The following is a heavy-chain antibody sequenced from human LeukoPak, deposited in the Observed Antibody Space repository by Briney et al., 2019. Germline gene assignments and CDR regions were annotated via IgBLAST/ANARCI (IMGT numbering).Heavy chain of an antibody. CDR2: IWHDGSHK. Sequence: GGSLRLSCAASGFSFDTYAMHWVRQAPGQGLEWVALIWHDGSHKFYSNSVRGQFTISRDNSKNTVYLQMNNLRPDDTAVYYCAREIFGLGSYPDFWGQGTLVAVSS. V-gene: IGHV3-33*01. D-gene: IGHD3-10*01. CDR1: GFSFDTYA. CDR3: AREIFGLGSYPDF. J-gene: IGHJ4*02.